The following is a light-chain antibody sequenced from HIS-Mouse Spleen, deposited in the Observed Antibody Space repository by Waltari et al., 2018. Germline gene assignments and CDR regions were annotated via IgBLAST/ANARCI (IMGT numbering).Light chain of an antibody. CDR3: CSYAGSYTLV. CDR2: DVS. Sequence: QSALTQPRSVSGSPGQSVTISCTGTSSDGGGYNYVSLYQQHPGKAPKLMIYDVSKRPSGVPDRFSGSKSGNTASLTISGLQAEDEADYYCCSYAGSYTLVFGGGTKLTVL. CDR1: SSDGGGYNY. J-gene: IGLJ2*01. V-gene: IGLV2-11*01.